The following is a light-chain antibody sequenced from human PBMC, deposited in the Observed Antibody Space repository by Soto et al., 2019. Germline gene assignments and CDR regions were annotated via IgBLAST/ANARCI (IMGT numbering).Light chain of an antibody. Sequence: EVVMTQSPVTLSVSPGERVTLSCRASQSVSSNLAWYQQKAGQAPRLLIYDASARATGIPATFSGSGSGTDFTLTVSSLQSEDFAVYYCQQYNSWPRTFGGGTKVEIK. CDR1: QSVSSN. CDR3: QQYNSWPRT. CDR2: DAS. J-gene: IGKJ4*01. V-gene: IGKV3-15*01.